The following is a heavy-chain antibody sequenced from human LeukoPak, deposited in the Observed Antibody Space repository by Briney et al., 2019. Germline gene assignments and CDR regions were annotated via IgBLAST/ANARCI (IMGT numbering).Heavy chain of an antibody. D-gene: IGHD2-21*02. J-gene: IGHJ6*03. CDR2: IYYSGST. CDR3: ARGGAVTDYYSYYLDV. Sequence: AETLSLACTVSGGSISSYYWSWIRQPPGKGLEWIGYIYYSGSTNYNPSLNSRVTISVDTSKNQFSLKLSSVTAADTAVYYCARGGAVTDYYSYYLDVWGKGTTVTISS. CDR1: GGSISSYY. V-gene: IGHV4-59*01.